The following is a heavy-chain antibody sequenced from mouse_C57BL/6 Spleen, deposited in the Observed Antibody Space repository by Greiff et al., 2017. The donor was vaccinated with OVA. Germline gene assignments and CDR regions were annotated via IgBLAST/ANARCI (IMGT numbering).Heavy chain of an antibody. D-gene: IGHD2-1*01. Sequence: VQRVESGAELVKPGASVKISCKASGYAFSSYWMNWVKQRPGKGLEWIGQIYPGDGDTNYNGKFKGKATLTADKSSSTAYMQLSSLTSEDSAVYFCEREGGNYRAYWGQGTLVTVSA. J-gene: IGHJ3*01. V-gene: IGHV1-80*01. CDR2: IYPGDGDT. CDR1: GYAFSSYW. CDR3: EREGGNYRAY.